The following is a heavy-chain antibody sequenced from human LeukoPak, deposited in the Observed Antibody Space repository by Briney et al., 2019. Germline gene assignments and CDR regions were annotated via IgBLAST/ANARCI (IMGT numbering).Heavy chain of an antibody. J-gene: IGHJ5*02. CDR3: ARRAGCSSTSCYTKWFDP. CDR2: INHSGST. V-gene: IGHV4-34*01. CDR1: GGSFSGYY. D-gene: IGHD2-2*02. Sequence: SETLSLTCAVYGGSFSGYYWSWIRQPPGKGLEWIGEINHSGSTNYNPSLKSRATISVDTSKNQFSLKLSSVTAADTAVYYCARRAGCSSTSCYTKWFDPWGQGTLVTVSS.